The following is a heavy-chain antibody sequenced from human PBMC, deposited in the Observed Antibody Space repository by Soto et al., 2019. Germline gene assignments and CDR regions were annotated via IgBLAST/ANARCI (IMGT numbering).Heavy chain of an antibody. D-gene: IGHD7-27*01. CDR2: FYYSGST. CDR3: ARMFTGNWGVKCDY. V-gene: IGHV4-61*03. Sequence: QVQLQESGPGLVKPSETLSLTCSVSGDSVSSGSSYWTWIRQPPGKGLEWIGYFYYSGSTNYNPALRTRVTKSADATKNRFSLNLRSNTAADTAHYYFARMFTGNWGVKCDYWGQGNLGTVCS. J-gene: IGHJ4*02. CDR1: GDSVSSGSSY.